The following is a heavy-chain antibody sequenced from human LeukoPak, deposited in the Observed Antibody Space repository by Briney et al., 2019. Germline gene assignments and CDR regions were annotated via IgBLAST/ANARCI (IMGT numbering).Heavy chain of an antibody. CDR1: GGSVSSGSYY. V-gene: IGHV4-61*01. D-gene: IGHD1-1*01. CDR3: ARTNVANSFDI. J-gene: IGHJ3*02. Sequence: PSETLSLTCTVSGGSVSSGSYYWSRIRQPPGKGLEWIGYIYYGGSTNYNPSLKSRVTISVDTSKNQFSLKLSSVTAADTAVYYCARTNVANSFDIWGQGTMVTVSS. CDR2: IYYGGST.